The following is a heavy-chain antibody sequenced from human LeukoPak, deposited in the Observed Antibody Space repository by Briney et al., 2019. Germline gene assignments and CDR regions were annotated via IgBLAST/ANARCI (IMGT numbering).Heavy chain of an antibody. D-gene: IGHD3-10*01. Sequence: GGSLRLSCAASGFTFRNYWMSWVRQAPGKGLEWVGNIKQGGSEKYYVDSVKGRFTISRDHAKNSVYLQMNSLRAEDTAVYYCARDAFRARYFDLWGRGTVVSVSS. V-gene: IGHV3-7*01. J-gene: IGHJ2*01. CDR2: IKQGGSEK. CDR1: GFTFRNYW. CDR3: ARDAFRARYFDL.